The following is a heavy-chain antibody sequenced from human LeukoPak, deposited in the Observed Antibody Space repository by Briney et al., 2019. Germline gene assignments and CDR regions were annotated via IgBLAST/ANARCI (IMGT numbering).Heavy chain of an antibody. D-gene: IGHD6-6*01. V-gene: IGHV3-30*02. J-gene: IGHJ3*02. CDR2: IRYDGSNK. CDR3: ANVEAHAFDI. Sequence: GGSLRLSCAASGFTFSSYGMHWVRQAPGKGLEWVAFIRYDGSNKYYVDSVKGRFTISRDNSKNTLYLQMNSLRAEDTAVYYCANVEAHAFDIWGQGTMVTVSS. CDR1: GFTFSSYG.